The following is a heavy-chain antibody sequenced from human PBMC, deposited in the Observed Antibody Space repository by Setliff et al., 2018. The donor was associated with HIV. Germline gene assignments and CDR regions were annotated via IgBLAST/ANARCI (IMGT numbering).Heavy chain of an antibody. CDR1: GYSINSGFS. Sequence: PSETLSLTCAASGYSINSGFSRAWIRQPPGQGPQWIGSIYQSGSIYYNPSLQSRVTISVDSSKNQFSLNLFSVTAADTAVYYCARDGPLEGSYRYYYYYMDVWGKGTTVTVSS. CDR2: IYQSGSI. D-gene: IGHD3-10*01. V-gene: IGHV4-38-2*02. CDR3: ARDGPLEGSYRYYYYYMDV. J-gene: IGHJ6*03.